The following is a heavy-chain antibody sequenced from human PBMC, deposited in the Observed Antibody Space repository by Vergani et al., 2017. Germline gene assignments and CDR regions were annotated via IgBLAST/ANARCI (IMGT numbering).Heavy chain of an antibody. CDR1: GYTFPSYA. Sequence: QVQLVQSGAEVKKPGASVKVSCKASGYTFPSYAMHWVRQAPGQRLEWMGWINAGNGNTKYSQKFQGRVTITRDTSASTAYMELSSLRSEDTAVYYCAGYSSSSCFDYWGQGTLVTVSS. V-gene: IGHV1-3*01. J-gene: IGHJ4*02. CDR2: INAGNGNT. CDR3: AGYSSSSCFDY. D-gene: IGHD6-6*01.